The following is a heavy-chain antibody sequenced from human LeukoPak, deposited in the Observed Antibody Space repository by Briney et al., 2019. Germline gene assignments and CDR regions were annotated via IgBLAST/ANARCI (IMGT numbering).Heavy chain of an antibody. CDR3: ARGGAYCGGDCYLDY. V-gene: IGHV3-30*04. Sequence: GGSLRLSCAASGFTFSSYAMHRVRQAPGKGLEWVAVISYDGSNKYYADSVKGRFTISRDNSKNMLYLQMNSLRAEDTAVYYCARGGAYCGGDCYLDYWGQGTLVTVSS. D-gene: IGHD2-21*02. J-gene: IGHJ4*02. CDR1: GFTFSSYA. CDR2: ISYDGSNK.